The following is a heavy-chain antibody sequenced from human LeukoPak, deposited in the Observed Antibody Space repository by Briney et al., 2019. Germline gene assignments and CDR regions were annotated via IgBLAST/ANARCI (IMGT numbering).Heavy chain of an antibody. CDR1: GFTFSSYW. J-gene: IGHJ4*02. D-gene: IGHD2-15*01. CDR2: IKEDGSEK. Sequence: GGSLRLSCAASGFTFSSYWMSWVRQDPGKGLEWVANIKEDGSEKYYVDSVKGRFTISRDNAKNSVYLQMNSLRAEDTAVYYCAREGDYYCSGGSCYDYWGQGTLVTVSS. CDR3: AREGDYYCSGGSCYDY. V-gene: IGHV3-7*01.